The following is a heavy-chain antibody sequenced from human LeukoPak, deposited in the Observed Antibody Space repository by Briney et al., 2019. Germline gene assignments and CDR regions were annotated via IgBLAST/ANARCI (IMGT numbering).Heavy chain of an antibody. CDR1: GFTFSNAW. CDR2: ISSSSSTI. V-gene: IGHV3-48*01. J-gene: IGHJ1*01. CDR3: ARDGHYYDSSGYYYAEYFQH. D-gene: IGHD3-22*01. Sequence: GGSLRLSCAASGFTFSNAWMSWVRQAPGKGLEWVSYISSSSSTIYYADSVKGRFTISRDNAKNSLYLQMNSLRAEDTAVYYCARDGHYYDSSGYYYAEYFQHWGQGTLVTVSS.